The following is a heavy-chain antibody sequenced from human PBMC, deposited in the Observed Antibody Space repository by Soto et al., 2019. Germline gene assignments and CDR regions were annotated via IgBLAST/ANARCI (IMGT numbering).Heavy chain of an antibody. CDR2: ISGSGGST. D-gene: IGHD3-22*01. Sequence: GGSLRLSCAASGFTFSSYAMSWVRQAPGKGLAWVSAISGSGGSTYYADSVKGRFTISRDNSKNTLYLQMNSLRAEDTAVYYCAKTLPTYYYDSSGYYDYWGQGTLVTVSS. CDR1: GFTFSSYA. V-gene: IGHV3-23*01. CDR3: AKTLPTYYYDSSGYYDY. J-gene: IGHJ4*02.